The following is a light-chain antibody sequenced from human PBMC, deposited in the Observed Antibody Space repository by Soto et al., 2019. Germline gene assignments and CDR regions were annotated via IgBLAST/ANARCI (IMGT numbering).Light chain of an antibody. CDR3: QQRYDIPIT. V-gene: IGKV1-39*01. CDR2: GVS. Sequence: DIHPTHSQTSLSASVGDRVTITCRASQRVGSYLTWYQQKPGKPPRLLIYGVSSMHTGVPSRFTGSGSGIDFTLTITSLQPEDFAIYYCQQRYDIPITFGHGTQLEI. CDR1: QRVGSY. J-gene: IGKJ2*01.